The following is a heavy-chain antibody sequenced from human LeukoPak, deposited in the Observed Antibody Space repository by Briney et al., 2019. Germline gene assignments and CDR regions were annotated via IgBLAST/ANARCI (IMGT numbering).Heavy chain of an antibody. V-gene: IGHV4-30-2*01. CDR2: IYHSGST. Sequence: SQTLSLTCAVSGGSISSGGYSWSWIRQPPGKGLEWIGYIYHSGSTYYNPSLKSRVTISVDRSKNQFSLKLSSVTAADTAVYYCARFSMIVFYFDYWGQGTLVTVSS. CDR3: ARFSMIVFYFDY. D-gene: IGHD3-22*01. CDR1: GGSISSGGYS. J-gene: IGHJ4*02.